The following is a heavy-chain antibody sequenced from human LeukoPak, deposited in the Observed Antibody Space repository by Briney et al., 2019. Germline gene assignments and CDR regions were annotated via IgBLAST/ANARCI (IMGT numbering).Heavy chain of an antibody. CDR1: GFTFSSYG. V-gene: IGHV3-30*18. CDR2: ISYDGSNK. D-gene: IGHD5-24*01. CDR3: AKVGDGYNWGGFDI. Sequence: GGSLRLSCAASGFTFSSYGMHWVRQAPGKGLEWVAVISYDGSNKYYADSVKGRFTISRDNSKNTLYLQMNSLRAEDTAVYYCAKVGDGYNWGGFDIWGQGTMVTVSS. J-gene: IGHJ3*02.